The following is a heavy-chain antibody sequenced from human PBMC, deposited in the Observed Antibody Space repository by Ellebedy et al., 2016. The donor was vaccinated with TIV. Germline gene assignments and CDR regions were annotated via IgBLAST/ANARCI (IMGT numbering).Heavy chain of an antibody. CDR3: ARLTDYYGQQNGDYFDY. Sequence: MPSETLSLTCTVSGVSIGGYYWSWIRQSPGKPLEWFGYIYYTGSTNYHPSLKSRVTISLEPSKNHFSLRLSSVTAADTAVYSCARLTDYYGQQNGDYFDYWGQGTLVTVSS. D-gene: IGHD3-10*01. V-gene: IGHV4-59*01. CDR1: GVSIGGYY. CDR2: IYYTGST. J-gene: IGHJ4*02.